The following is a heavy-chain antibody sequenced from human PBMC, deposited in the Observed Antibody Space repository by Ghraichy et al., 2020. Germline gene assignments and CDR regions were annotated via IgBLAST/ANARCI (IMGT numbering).Heavy chain of an antibody. V-gene: IGHV3-23*01. CDR3: AKDCRTIFGVVIIPRDCFDY. CDR2: ISGSGGST. D-gene: IGHD3-3*01. CDR1: GFTFSSYA. J-gene: IGHJ4*02. Sequence: GGSLRLSCAASGFTFSSYAMSWVRQAPGKGLEWVSAISGSGGSTYYADSVKGRFTISRDNSKNTLYLQMNSLRAEDTAVYYCAKDCRTIFGVVIIPRDCFDYWGQGTLVTVSS.